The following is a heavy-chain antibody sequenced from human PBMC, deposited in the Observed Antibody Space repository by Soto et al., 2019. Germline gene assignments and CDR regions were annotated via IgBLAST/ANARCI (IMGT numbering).Heavy chain of an antibody. CDR2: MNPDSGNT. V-gene: IGHV1-8*02. Sequence: ASVKVSCKASGYTFTSYGISWVRQATGQGLEWMGWMNPDSGNTGQSKQFQGRVTMTRDTSISTAYMEMRSLTSEDTAVYYCARGRFRRTWFDPWGQGTLVTVSS. J-gene: IGHJ5*02. CDR1: GYTFTSYG. CDR3: ARGRFRRTWFDP. D-gene: IGHD3-16*01.